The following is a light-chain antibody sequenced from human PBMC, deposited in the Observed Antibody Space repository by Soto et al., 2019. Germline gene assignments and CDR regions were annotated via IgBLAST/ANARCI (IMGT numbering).Light chain of an antibody. J-gene: IGKJ1*01. CDR2: RTS. CDR1: QSVSSSY. Sequence: EIVLTQSPGTLSLSPGERATLSCRASQSVSSSYLAWYQQKPGQAPRLLIYRTSNRATGIPDRFSGSGSGTDFTLTISRLEHEHFAVYWCQQYDSSPRTFGQGTKADIK. CDR3: QQYDSSPRT. V-gene: IGKV3-20*01.